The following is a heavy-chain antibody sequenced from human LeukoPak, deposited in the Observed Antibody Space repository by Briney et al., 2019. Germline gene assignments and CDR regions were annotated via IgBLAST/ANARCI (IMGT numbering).Heavy chain of an antibody. J-gene: IGHJ4*02. D-gene: IGHD3-22*01. Sequence: GASLRLSCAASGFTFSSYAMSWVRQAPGKGLEWVSAISGSGGSTYYADSVKGRFTISRDNSKNTLYLQINSLRAEDTAVYYCAKRAPSTTYYYDSSGDKGPLDYWGQGTLVTVSS. CDR1: GFTFSSYA. V-gene: IGHV3-23*01. CDR2: ISGSGGST. CDR3: AKRAPSTTYYYDSSGDKGPLDY.